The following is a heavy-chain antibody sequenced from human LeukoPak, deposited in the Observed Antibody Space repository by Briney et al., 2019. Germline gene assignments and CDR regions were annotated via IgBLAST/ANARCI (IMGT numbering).Heavy chain of an antibody. CDR3: ARGGDLRYCSGGSCYDYFDY. Sequence: SETLSLTCTVSGGSISSGDYYWSWIRQPPGKGLEWIGYIYYSGSTYYNPSHKSRVTISVDTYKNQFSLKLSSVTAADTAVYYCARGGDLRYCSGGSCYDYFDYWGQGTLVTVSS. J-gene: IGHJ4*02. V-gene: IGHV4-30-4*01. CDR1: GGSISSGDYY. D-gene: IGHD2-15*01. CDR2: IYYSGST.